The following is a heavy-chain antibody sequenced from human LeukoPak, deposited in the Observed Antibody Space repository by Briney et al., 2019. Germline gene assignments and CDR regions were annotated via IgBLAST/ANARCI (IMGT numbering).Heavy chain of an antibody. CDR2: IRFTGSYI. CDR1: GFTFSSYS. Sequence: GGSLRLSCAAPGFTFSSYSMNWVRQAPGRGLEWVSSIRFTGSYIYYADSVKGRFTISRDDAKNLLSLQMISLRVEDTAVYYCARAGPRRDGYNGDYWGQGTLVTVSS. CDR3: ARAGPRRDGYNGDY. V-gene: IGHV3-21*01. J-gene: IGHJ4*02. D-gene: IGHD5-24*01.